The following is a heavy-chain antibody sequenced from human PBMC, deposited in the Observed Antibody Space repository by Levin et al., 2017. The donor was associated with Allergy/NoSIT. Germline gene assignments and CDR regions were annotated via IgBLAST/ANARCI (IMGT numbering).Heavy chain of an antibody. CDR1: GGSISSYY. CDR3: ARGGDYDTWFDP. V-gene: IGHV4-59*01. D-gene: IGHD3-9*01. CDR2: IYYSGST. J-gene: IGHJ5*02. Sequence: SETLSLTCTVSGGSISSYYWSWIRQPPGKGLEWIGYIYYSGSTNYNPSLKSRVTISVDTSKNQFSLKLSSVTAADTAVYYCARGGDYDTWFDPWGQGTLVTVSS.